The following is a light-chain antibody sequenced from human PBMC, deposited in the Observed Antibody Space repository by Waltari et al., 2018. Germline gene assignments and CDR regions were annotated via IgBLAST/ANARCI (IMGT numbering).Light chain of an antibody. CDR3: QQSHSTPWT. Sequence: DIQMTQSPSSLSASVGDRVTITCRASQTISTYLNWYQPKPGKAPKLLIYAASSLQSGVPSRFSGSGSGTDFTLTISSLQPEDFATYYCQQSHSTPWTFGQGTKVEIK. CDR1: QTISTY. CDR2: AAS. V-gene: IGKV1-39*01. J-gene: IGKJ1*01.